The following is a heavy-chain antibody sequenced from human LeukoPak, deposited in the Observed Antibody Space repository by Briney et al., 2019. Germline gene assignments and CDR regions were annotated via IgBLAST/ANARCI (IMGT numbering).Heavy chain of an antibody. V-gene: IGHV3-53*01. J-gene: IGHJ4*02. CDR2: IYTGGDT. CDR3: AGGQMFTSGGFDD. Sequence: PGGSLRLSCAASGFTFSSYEMNWVRQAPGKGLEWVSVIYTGGDTYYADSVRGRFTISRDNSKNTVNLQMNSLRAEDTALYYCAGGQMFTSGGFDDWGQGTLVTVSS. D-gene: IGHD6-19*01. CDR1: GFTFSSYE.